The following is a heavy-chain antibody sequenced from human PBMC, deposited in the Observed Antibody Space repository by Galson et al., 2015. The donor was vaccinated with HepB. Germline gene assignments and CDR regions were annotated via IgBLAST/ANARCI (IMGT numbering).Heavy chain of an antibody. CDR2: ISGSGGLT. Sequence: SLRLSCAASGFTFSSYAMTWVRQAPGKGLEWVSTISGSGGLTYHADSVKGRFTISKDNSKNTLFLQMDSLTAEDTAEYYCAKLPVGLTTRGGRYYLDYWGQGALVTVSS. V-gene: IGHV3-23*01. CDR1: GFTFSSYA. CDR3: AKLPVGLTTRGGRYYLDY. J-gene: IGHJ4*02. D-gene: IGHD1-26*01.